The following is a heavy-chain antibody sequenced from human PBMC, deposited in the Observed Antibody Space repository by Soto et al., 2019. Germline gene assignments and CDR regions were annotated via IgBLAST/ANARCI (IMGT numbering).Heavy chain of an antibody. D-gene: IGHD1-26*01. J-gene: IGHJ4*02. V-gene: IGHV4-4*02. CDR2: IFHSGST. CDR3: AHRPIVGAAI. CDR1: GGSISNSNW. Sequence: QVQLQESGPGLVKPSGTLSLTCAVFGGSISNSNWWTWVRQPPGKGLDWIGEIFHSGSTNYNSSPMGRGTISVGKAHNQFPLKLSSVTAADTAVYYCAHRPIVGAAIWGQGTLVTVSS.